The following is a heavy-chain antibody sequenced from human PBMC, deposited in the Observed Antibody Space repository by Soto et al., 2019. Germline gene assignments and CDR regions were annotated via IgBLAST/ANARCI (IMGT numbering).Heavy chain of an antibody. CDR2: ISGSSTDS. J-gene: IGHJ4*02. CDR3: ARRPEGRYFDY. D-gene: IGHD3-10*01. V-gene: IGHV3-23*01. CDR1: GFTFSSYA. Sequence: LRLSCTASGFTFSSYAMSWVRQAPGKGLEWVSSISGSSTDSNHADSVKGRLTISRDNSKNTLYLQMNNLRAEDTAVYHCARRPEGRYFDYWGQGTLVTVSS.